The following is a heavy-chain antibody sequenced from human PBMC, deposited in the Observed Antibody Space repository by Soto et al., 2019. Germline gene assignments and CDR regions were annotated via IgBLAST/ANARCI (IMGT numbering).Heavy chain of an antibody. Sequence: GGSLRLSCAASGFTFSSYAMSWVRQAPGKGLEWVSAISGSGGSTYYADSVKGRFTISRDNSKNTLYLQMNSLRAEDTAVYYCAKEEYSSSSGVNWFDPWGQGTLVTVSS. V-gene: IGHV3-23*01. D-gene: IGHD6-6*01. J-gene: IGHJ5*02. CDR3: AKEEYSSSSGVNWFDP. CDR2: ISGSGGST. CDR1: GFTFSSYA.